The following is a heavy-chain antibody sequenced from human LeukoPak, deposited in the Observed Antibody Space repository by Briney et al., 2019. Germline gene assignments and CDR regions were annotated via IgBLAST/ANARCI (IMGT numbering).Heavy chain of an antibody. V-gene: IGHV1-69*06. J-gene: IGHJ4*02. Sequence: ASVKVSCKASGGTFSSYAISWVRQAPGQGLEWMGGIIPIFGTANYAQKFQGRVTITADKSTSTAYMELSSLRSEDTAVYYCAREGMVRGVTGFDYWGQGTLVTVSS. CDR1: GGTFSSYA. CDR3: AREGMVRGVTGFDY. CDR2: IIPIFGTA. D-gene: IGHD3-10*01.